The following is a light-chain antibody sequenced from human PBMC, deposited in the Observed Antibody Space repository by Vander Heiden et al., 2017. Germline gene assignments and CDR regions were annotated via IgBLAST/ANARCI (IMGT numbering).Light chain of an antibody. Sequence: DIVMTQSPLSLPVTPGEPASISCRSSQSLLHSNGYNYLDWYLQKPGQSPQLLIYLGSNRASGVPDRFSGSGSGTDFTLKISRGEAEDVGVYYCMQALQTPPGLTFGGGTKVEIK. CDR2: LGS. CDR3: MQALQTPPGLT. J-gene: IGKJ4*01. V-gene: IGKV2-28*01. CDR1: QSLLHSNGYNY.